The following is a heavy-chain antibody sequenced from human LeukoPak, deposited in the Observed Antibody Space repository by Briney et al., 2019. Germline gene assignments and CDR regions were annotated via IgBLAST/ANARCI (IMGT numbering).Heavy chain of an antibody. CDR1: GFTFSYYA. CDR3: AKALSGYYLFDY. D-gene: IGHD3-22*01. CDR2: ISGSGVTT. J-gene: IGHJ4*02. V-gene: IGHV3-23*01. Sequence: PGGSLRLACAASGFTFSYYAMSWVRQAPGEGLEWVSAISGSGVTTYYADSVKGRFTISRDNSKNTLLLQMNSLRADDTAVYYCAKALSGYYLFDYWDQGTLVTVSS.